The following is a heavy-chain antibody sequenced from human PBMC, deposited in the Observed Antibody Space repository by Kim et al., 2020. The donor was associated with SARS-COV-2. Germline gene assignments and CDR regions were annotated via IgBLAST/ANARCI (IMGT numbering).Heavy chain of an antibody. CDR3: AGVRGLYGSGRCAHYYG. V-gene: IGHV3-21*01. D-gene: IGHD3-10*01. CDR1: GFTFSSYC. CDR2: ISSSSSYI. Sequence: GGSLRLSCAASGFTFSSYCTNWVRQAPGKGLEWVSSISSSSSYIYYADSVKGRFTISRDNAKNSLYMQMNRLRAEDTAVYCCAGVRGLYGSGRCAHYYG. J-gene: IGHJ6*01.